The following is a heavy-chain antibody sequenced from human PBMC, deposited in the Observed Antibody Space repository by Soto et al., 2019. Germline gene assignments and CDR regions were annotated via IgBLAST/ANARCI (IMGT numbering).Heavy chain of an antibody. CDR1: GYTLTELS. J-gene: IGHJ4*02. D-gene: IGHD3-22*01. CDR3: ATGYKDYDSSGYYYAINFDY. Sequence: ASVKVSCKVSGYTLTELSMHWVRQAPGKGLEWMGGFDPEDGETIYAQKFQGRVTMTEDTSTDTAYMELSSLRSEDTAVYYCATGYKDYDSSGYYYAINFDYWGQGTLVTVSS. V-gene: IGHV1-24*01. CDR2: FDPEDGET.